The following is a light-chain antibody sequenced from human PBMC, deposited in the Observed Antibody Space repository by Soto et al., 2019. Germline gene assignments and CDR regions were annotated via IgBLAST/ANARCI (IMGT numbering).Light chain of an antibody. Sequence: ETVLTQSPGTLSLSPGETAALSYRASQSVASNSLAWYQQKPGQAPRLLVYGASGRATDIPDRFSGRGSGTDFTLTISRLEPEDFAVYYCQNYDISPYTFGQGTKL. CDR1: QSVASNS. CDR3: QNYDISPYT. J-gene: IGKJ2*01. V-gene: IGKV3-20*01. CDR2: GAS.